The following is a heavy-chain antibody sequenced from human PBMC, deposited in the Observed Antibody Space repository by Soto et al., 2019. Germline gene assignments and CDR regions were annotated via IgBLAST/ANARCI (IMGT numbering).Heavy chain of an antibody. J-gene: IGHJ3*02. D-gene: IGHD2-15*01. CDR1: GYTFTSYG. CDR2: ISAYNGNT. V-gene: IGHV1-18*04. CDR3: ARVRPRGYCSGGSCYRVGAAFDI. Sequence: GASVKVSCKASGYTFTSYGISWVRQAPGQGLEWMGRISAYNGNTNYAQKLQGRVTMTTDTSTSTAYMELRSLRSDDTAVYYCARVRPRGYCSGGSCYRVGAAFDIWGQGTMVTVSS.